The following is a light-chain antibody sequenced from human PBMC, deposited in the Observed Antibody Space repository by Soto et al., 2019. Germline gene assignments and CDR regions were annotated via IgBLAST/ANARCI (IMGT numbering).Light chain of an antibody. CDR3: AAWDDSLSGVI. CDR1: SSNIGNNY. V-gene: IGLV1-47*01. J-gene: IGLJ2*01. Sequence: QLVLTQPPSASGTPGQRVTISCSGSSSNIGNNYVYWYQQFPETAPKLLIYKNNQRPSGVPDRFSGSKSGTSASLAISGLRSEDEADYYCAAWDDSLSGVIFGGGTKLTVL. CDR2: KNN.